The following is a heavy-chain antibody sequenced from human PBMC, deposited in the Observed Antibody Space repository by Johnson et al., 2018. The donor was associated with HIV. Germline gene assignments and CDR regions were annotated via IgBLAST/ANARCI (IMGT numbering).Heavy chain of an antibody. J-gene: IGHJ3*01. V-gene: IGHV3-7*01. CDR1: GFTFSNYW. Sequence: VQLVESGGRLVQPGGSLGLSCVTSGFTFSNYWMSWVRQAPGKGLEWVASIKRDGSEKYSADSVKGRFTISRDNSKNTLFLQMNSLRAEDTAVYYCARRYSGSYRGAF. CDR2: IKRDGSEK. D-gene: IGHD1-26*01. CDR3: ARRYSGSYRGAF.